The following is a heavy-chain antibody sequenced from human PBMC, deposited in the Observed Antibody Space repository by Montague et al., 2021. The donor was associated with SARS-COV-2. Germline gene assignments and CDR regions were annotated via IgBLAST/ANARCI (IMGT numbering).Heavy chain of an antibody. CDR1: GGSITSYY. Sequence: SETLSLTCTVSGGSITSYYWSWIRQPPGKGLEWIGYIYYSGSTNYNPSLKSRVTISVDTSKNQFSLKLTSVTAADTAVYYCARVNRSGPVAFWGRGTLVTVSS. J-gene: IGHJ4*02. CDR2: IYYSGST. V-gene: IGHV4-59*01. CDR3: ARVNRSGPVAF. D-gene: IGHD2/OR15-2a*01.